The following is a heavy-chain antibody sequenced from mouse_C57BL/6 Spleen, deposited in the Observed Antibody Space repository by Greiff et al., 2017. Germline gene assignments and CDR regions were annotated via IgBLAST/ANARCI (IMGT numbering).Heavy chain of an antibody. V-gene: IGHV1-69*01. CDR3: ARTHYYGSRPNYFDY. D-gene: IGHD1-1*01. CDR1: GYTFTSYW. J-gene: IGHJ2*01. CDR2: IDPSDSYT. Sequence: QVQLQQPGAELVMPGASVKLSCKASGYTFTSYWMHWVKQRPGQGLEWIGEIDPSDSYTNYNQKFKGKSTLTVDKSSSTAYMQLSSLTSEDSAVYYCARTHYYGSRPNYFDYWGQGTTLTGSS.